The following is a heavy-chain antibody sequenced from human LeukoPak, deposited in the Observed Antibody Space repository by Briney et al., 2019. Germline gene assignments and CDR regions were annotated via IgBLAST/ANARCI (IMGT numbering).Heavy chain of an antibody. CDR3: ASLRYGFYYYMDV. D-gene: IGHD3-9*01. J-gene: IGHJ6*03. CDR2: INHSGST. Sequence: SETLSLTCTVSGGSIRSYWSWIRQPPGKGLEWIGEINHSGSTNYNPSLKSRVTISVDTSKNQFSLKLSSVTAADTAVYYCASLRYGFYYYMDVWGKGTTVTISS. CDR1: GGSIRSY. V-gene: IGHV4-34*01.